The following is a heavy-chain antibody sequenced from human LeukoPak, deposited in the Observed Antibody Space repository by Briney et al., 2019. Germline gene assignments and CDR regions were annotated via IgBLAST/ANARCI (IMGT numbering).Heavy chain of an antibody. V-gene: IGHV4-59*11. D-gene: IGHD2-15*01. J-gene: IGHJ4*02. CDR3: ARDGEGDQGWDY. Sequence: SETLSLTCTVSGVFIVRHYWIWLRQTPGKGLGWIGQISYSGSTNYNPSLKSRVTISLDRSMNQVSLGLSSVTAADTAVYYCARDGEGDQGWDYWGQGALVTVSS. CDR2: ISYSGST. CDR1: GVFIVRHY.